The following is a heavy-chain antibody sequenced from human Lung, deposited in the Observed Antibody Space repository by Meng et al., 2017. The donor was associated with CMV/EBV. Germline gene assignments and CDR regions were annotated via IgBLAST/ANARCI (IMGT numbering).Heavy chain of an antibody. D-gene: IGHD6-13*01. J-gene: IGHJ6*02. Sequence: SVXVSXKASGGTFSSYAISWVRQAPGQGLEWMGGIIPIFGTANYAQKFQGRVTITTDESTSTAYMELSSLRSEDTAVYYCASCPSSSSSNYYYYYGMDVXGQGXTVTVSS. CDR2: IIPIFGTA. CDR1: GGTFSSYA. V-gene: IGHV1-69*05. CDR3: ASCPSSSSSNYYYYYGMDV.